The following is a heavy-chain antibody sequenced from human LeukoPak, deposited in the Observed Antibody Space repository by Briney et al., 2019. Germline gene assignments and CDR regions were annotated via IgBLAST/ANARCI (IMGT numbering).Heavy chain of an antibody. V-gene: IGHV3-23*01. CDR3: AKGSGYYLTYSYMDV. Sequence: PGGSLRLSCAASGFTFSSYATSWVRQAPGKGLEWVSAISGSGGSTYYADSVKGRFTISRDNSKNTLYLQMNSLRAEDTAVYYCAKGSGYYLTYSYMDVWGKGTTVTVSS. J-gene: IGHJ6*03. CDR1: GFTFSSYA. CDR2: ISGSGGST. D-gene: IGHD3-22*01.